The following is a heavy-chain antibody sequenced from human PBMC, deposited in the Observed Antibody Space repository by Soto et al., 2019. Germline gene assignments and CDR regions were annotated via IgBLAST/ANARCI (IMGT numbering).Heavy chain of an antibody. CDR2: TNQDGSEK. J-gene: IGHJ4*02. V-gene: IGHV3-7*04. Sequence: EVHLVESGGGLVQTGGSLRLSCAIFEGTVIRDWMNWVRQAPGKGLEWVAHTNQDGSEKYYVDSVKGRFTISRDNDKNSLYGQMNSLRAEDTAMYYCSGGVGDAFWGQGTLVTVSS. CDR1: EGTVIRDW. D-gene: IGHD1-26*01. CDR3: SGGVGDAF.